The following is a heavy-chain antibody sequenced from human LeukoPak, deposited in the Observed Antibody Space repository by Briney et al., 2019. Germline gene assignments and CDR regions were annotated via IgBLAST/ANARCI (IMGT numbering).Heavy chain of an antibody. V-gene: IGHV3-23*01. Sequence: GGSLRLSCAASGFTFTNYAMTWVRQAPGKGLGWVSTISATSGTYSADSVAGRFTISRDNSKNTLYLKLNSLRAEDTAVYYCAKDRHPYSTSSDYWGQGALVTVSS. CDR2: ISATSGT. CDR3: AKDRHPYSTSSDY. CDR1: GFTFTNYA. D-gene: IGHD6-6*01. J-gene: IGHJ4*02.